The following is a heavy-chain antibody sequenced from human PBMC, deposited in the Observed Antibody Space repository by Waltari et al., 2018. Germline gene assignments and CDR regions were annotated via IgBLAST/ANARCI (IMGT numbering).Heavy chain of an antibody. CDR2: FSYNGNT. D-gene: IGHD2-21*01. CDR3: ARGLGAIY. V-gene: IGHV4-39*07. CDR1: GGSITTIHYF. Sequence: QLQMQESGPGLVRPSETLYLTCAVSGGSITTIHYFWGWIRQPPGKGLEWIASFSYNGNTYYNPSLKSRVTISGDTSKNQFSLLLSSVTVADTAVYYCARGLGAIYWGHGTLVTVSS. J-gene: IGHJ4*01.